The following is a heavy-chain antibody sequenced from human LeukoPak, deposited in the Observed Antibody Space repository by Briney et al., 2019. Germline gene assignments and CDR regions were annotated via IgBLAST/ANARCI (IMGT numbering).Heavy chain of an antibody. CDR3: ARSPAVAASSWFDP. CDR2: INPNSGGT. D-gene: IGHD6-19*01. Sequence: ASVKVSCKASGYTFTGYYMHWVRQAPGQGLEWMGWINPNSGGTNCAQKFQGRVTMTRDTSISTAYMELSRLRSDDTAVYYCARSPAVAASSWFDPWGQGTLVTVSS. J-gene: IGHJ5*01. CDR1: GYTFTGYY. V-gene: IGHV1-2*02.